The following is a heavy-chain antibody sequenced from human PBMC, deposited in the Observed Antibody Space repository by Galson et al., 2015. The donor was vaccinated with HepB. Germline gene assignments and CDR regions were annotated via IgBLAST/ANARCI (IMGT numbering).Heavy chain of an antibody. CDR3: ARDAASGYSFGYPHYFDF. Sequence: SLRLSCAASGFTFSTYWMTWVRQAPGKGLEWVANIKQDGSEKYYVDSVKGRFTISRDNAQNSLFLQMNSLRAEDTAVYYCARDAASGYSFGYPHYFDFWGQGTLVTVSS. CDR2: IKQDGSEK. J-gene: IGHJ4*02. CDR1: GFTFSTYW. D-gene: IGHD5-18*01. V-gene: IGHV3-7*03.